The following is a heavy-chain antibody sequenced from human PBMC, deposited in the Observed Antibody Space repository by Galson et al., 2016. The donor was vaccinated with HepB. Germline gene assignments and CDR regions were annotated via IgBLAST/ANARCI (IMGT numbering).Heavy chain of an antibody. CDR3: ARYTPIVRGVVLGFDN. V-gene: IGHV4-59*01. CDR1: GGSISSYY. D-gene: IGHD3-10*01. Sequence: SETLSLTCTVSGGSISSYYWSWIQQPPGKGLEWIGYIHSSGSTNYNPSLKSRVTISVDTSKNQFSLKLSSMTAADTAVYYCARYTPIVRGVVLGFDNWGQGTLVTVSS. CDR2: IHSSGST. J-gene: IGHJ4*02.